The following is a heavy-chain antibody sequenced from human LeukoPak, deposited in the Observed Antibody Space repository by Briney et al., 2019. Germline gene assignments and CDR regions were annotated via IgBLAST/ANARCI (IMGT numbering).Heavy chain of an antibody. CDR1: GYTFTGYY. CDR3: ARTPRQYCSSTSCRKGYYYYGMDV. V-gene: IGHV1-2*02. Sequence: ASVKVFCKASGYTFTGYYMHWVRQAPGQGLEWMGWINPNSGGTNYAQKFQGRVTMTRDTSISTAYMELSRLRSDDTAVYYCARTPRQYCSSTSCRKGYYYYGMDVWGQGTTVTVSS. CDR2: INPNSGGT. J-gene: IGHJ6*02. D-gene: IGHD2-2*01.